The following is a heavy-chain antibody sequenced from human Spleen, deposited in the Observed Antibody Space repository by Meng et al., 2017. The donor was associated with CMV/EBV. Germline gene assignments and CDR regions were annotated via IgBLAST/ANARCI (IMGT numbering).Heavy chain of an antibody. CDR2: ISYDGSNK. D-gene: IGHD3-3*01. J-gene: IGHJ3*02. CDR3: ARDRDFWSGYYGAFDI. CDR1: GFTFSSYA. Sequence: GGSLRLSCAASGFTFSSYAMHWVRQAPGKGLEWVAVISYDGSNKYYADSVKGRFTISRDNSKNTLYLQMNSLRAEDTAVYYCARDRDFWSGYYGAFDIWGQGTMVTVSS. V-gene: IGHV3-30*04.